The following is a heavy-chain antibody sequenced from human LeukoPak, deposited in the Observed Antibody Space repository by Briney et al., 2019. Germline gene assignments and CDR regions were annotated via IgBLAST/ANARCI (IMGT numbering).Heavy chain of an antibody. CDR3: ARDGIVGSSSVDAFDI. D-gene: IGHD6-6*01. V-gene: IGHV3-21*01. J-gene: IGHJ3*02. Sequence: GGSLRLSCAASGFTFSSYSMNWVRQAPGKGLEWVSSISSSSSYIYYADSVKGRFTISRDNAKNSLYLQINSLRAEDTAVYYCARDGIVGSSSVDAFDIWGQGTMVTVSS. CDR2: ISSSSSYI. CDR1: GFTFSSYS.